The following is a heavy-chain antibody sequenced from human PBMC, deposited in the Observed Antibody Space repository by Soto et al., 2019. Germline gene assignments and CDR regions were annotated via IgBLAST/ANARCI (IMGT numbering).Heavy chain of an antibody. CDR3: ARGDRQSGHYFDY. D-gene: IGHD3-22*01. CDR1: GGTFRSYA. J-gene: IGHJ4*02. V-gene: IGHV1-69*04. CDR2: IIPIFGRP. Sequence: QVQLVQSGAEVKKPGSSVKVSCKASGGTFRSYAISWVRQAPGQGFEWMGRIIPIFGRPKYAQKFQGRVTITADKSSTTAFMELSSLTSEDTAVYYCARGDRQSGHYFDYWGQGTLVTVSS.